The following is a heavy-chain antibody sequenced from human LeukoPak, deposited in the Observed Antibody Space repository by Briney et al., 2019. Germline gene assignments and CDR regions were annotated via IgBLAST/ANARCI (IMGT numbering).Heavy chain of an antibody. D-gene: IGHD3-16*01. CDR3: TRSLDY. Sequence: GGSLRLSRAASGFSFSSYWMDWVRQAPGKGLEWVANIKQDGSEKHCLDSVKGRFTISRDNAQNSLYLQMNSLRVEDTAVYYCTRSLDYWGQGILVTVSS. CDR1: GFSFSSYW. J-gene: IGHJ4*02. CDR2: IKQDGSEK. V-gene: IGHV3-7*01.